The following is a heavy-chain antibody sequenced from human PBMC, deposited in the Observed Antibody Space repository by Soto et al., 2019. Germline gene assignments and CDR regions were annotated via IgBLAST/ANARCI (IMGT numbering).Heavy chain of an antibody. V-gene: IGHV1-69*13. Sequence: ASVKVSCKASGGTFSSYAISWVRQAPGQGLEWMGGIIPIFGTANYAQKFQGRVTITADESTSTAYMELSSLRSEDTAVYYCARYCSSTSCPYYYYYGMDVWGQGTTVTVSS. CDR2: IIPIFGTA. D-gene: IGHD2-2*01. CDR3: ARYCSSTSCPYYYYYGMDV. CDR1: GGTFSSYA. J-gene: IGHJ6*02.